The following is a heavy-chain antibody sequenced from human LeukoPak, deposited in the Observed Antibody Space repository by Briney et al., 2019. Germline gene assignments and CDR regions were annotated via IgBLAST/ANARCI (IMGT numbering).Heavy chain of an antibody. V-gene: IGHV3-33*01. J-gene: IGHJ4*02. CDR3: AREVSGEIQRGLDF. Sequence: GRSLRLSCEASGFSFNTFGMHWVRQAPGKGLEWVGIIWYDGSTTYYADSVKGRFTISRDNFKNTLFLQMNSLRAEDTAVYYCAREVSGEIQRGLDFWGQGTPVTVSS. D-gene: IGHD3-10*01. CDR1: GFSFNTFG. CDR2: IWYDGSTT.